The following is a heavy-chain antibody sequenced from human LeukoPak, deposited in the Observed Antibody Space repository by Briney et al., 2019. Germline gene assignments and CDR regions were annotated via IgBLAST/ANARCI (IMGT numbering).Heavy chain of an antibody. CDR3: ARVSDFWSGYWTY. J-gene: IGHJ4*02. D-gene: IGHD3-3*01. CDR2: INPNSGGT. V-gene: IGHV1-2*02. CDR1: GYTFTGYY. Sequence: GASVKVSCKASGYTFTGYYMHWVRQAPGQGLEWMGWINPNSGGTNYAQKFQGRVTMTRDTSISTDYMELSRLRSDDTAVYYCARVSDFWSGYWTYWGQGTLSPSPQ.